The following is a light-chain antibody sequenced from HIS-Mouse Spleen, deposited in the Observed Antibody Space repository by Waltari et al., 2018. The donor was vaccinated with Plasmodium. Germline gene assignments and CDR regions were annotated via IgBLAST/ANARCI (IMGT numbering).Light chain of an antibody. CDR3: SSYTSSSTVV. J-gene: IGLJ2*01. CDR1: SRHVGGYNY. CDR2: DVS. Sequence: QSALTQPASVSGSPGPSITISCTGTSRHVGGYNYVPWYQQHPGKAPKLMIYDVSNRPSGVSNRFSGSKSGNTASLTISGLQAEDEADYYCSSYTSSSTVVFGGGTKLTVL. V-gene: IGLV2-14*03.